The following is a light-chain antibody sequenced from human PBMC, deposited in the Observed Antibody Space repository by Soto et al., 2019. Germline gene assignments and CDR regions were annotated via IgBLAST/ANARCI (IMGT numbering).Light chain of an antibody. CDR3: MQALQTPLT. V-gene: IGKV2-28*01. J-gene: IGKJ4*01. CDR2: LGS. Sequence: DIVMTQSPLSLPVTPGEPASISCRSSQNILNSNGYNYLDWYVQKPGQSPQLLLYLGSSRASGVPDRFSGSGSGTDCTLTISRVEAEDGGVYYCMQALQTPLTFGGGTMVEIK. CDR1: QNILNSNGYNY.